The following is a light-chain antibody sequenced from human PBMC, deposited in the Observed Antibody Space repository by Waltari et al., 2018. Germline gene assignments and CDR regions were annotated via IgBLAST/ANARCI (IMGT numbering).Light chain of an antibody. Sequence: ETVMTQSPPTLSVSPGETPTHSCRASQSVGSNLAWYQQKPGQAPRLLIYGASTRATGIPAKFSGSGSGTEFTITISSLQSEDFAVYYCQQYNNWPPWTFGQGTKVEI. J-gene: IGKJ1*01. CDR3: QQYNNWPPWT. CDR1: QSVGSN. V-gene: IGKV3-15*01. CDR2: GAS.